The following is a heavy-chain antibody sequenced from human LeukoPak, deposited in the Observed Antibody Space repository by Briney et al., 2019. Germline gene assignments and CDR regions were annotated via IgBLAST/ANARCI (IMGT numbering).Heavy chain of an antibody. J-gene: IGHJ6*02. V-gene: IGHV4-30-2*01. Sequence: SEALSLTCAVSGGSIGSGGFSWSWIRLPPGKGLECIGYIYHSGITYYNPSLKSRVTISIDRSKNQFSLTLSSVTAADTAVYYCARGSGFYYGSGSPPTAVDVWGQGTTVTVSS. CDR2: IYHSGIT. CDR3: ARGSGFYYGSGSPPTAVDV. D-gene: IGHD3-10*01. CDR1: GGSIGSGGFS.